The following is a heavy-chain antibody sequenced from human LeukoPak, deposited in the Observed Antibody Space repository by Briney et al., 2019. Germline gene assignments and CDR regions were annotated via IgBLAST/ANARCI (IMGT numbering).Heavy chain of an antibody. V-gene: IGHV3-30*03. D-gene: IGHD6-13*01. Sequence: GRSLRLSCAASGFTFSSYGMHWVRQAPGKGLEWVAVISYDGSNKYYADSVKGRFTISRDNSKNTLYLQMNSLRAEDTAVYYCATWAAADRTPFDYWGQGTLVTVSS. CDR2: ISYDGSNK. CDR3: ATWAAADRTPFDY. CDR1: GFTFSSYG. J-gene: IGHJ4*02.